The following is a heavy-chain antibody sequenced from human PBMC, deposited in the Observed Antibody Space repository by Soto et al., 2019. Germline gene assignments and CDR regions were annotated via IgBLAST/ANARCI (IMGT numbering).Heavy chain of an antibody. CDR3: ARGDPPVYYFDY. CDR1: GFTFSSYG. V-gene: IGHV3-33*01. CDR2: IWYDGSNK. J-gene: IGHJ4*02. Sequence: QVQLVESGGGVVQPGRSLRLSCAASGFTFSSYGMHWVRQAPGKGLEWVAVIWYDGSNKYYADSVKGRFTISRDNSKNTLYLQMNSLRAEDTAVYYCARGDPPVYYFDYWGQGTLVTVSS. D-gene: IGHD2-21*02.